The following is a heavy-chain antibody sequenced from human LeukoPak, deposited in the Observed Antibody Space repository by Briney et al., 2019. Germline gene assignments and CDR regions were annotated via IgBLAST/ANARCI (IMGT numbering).Heavy chain of an antibody. CDR1: GDSISRYY. V-gene: IGHV4-59*07. D-gene: IGHD1-26*01. CDR3: ARGIIVGATWGENDNWFDP. Sequence: SDTLTLTCTVSGDSISRYYGSWIRQPPGKGLEWIGYIYYRGNTNYNRSLKSRVTISVDTSKNQFCLKLSSVTAADTAVYYCARGIIVGATWGENDNWFDPWGQGTLVTVSS. CDR2: IYYRGNT. J-gene: IGHJ5*02.